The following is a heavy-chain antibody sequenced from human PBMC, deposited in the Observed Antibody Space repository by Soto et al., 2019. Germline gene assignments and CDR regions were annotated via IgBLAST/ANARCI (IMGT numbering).Heavy chain of an antibody. Sequence: EVQLVESGGGLVQPGGSLRLSCAASGFTFSTYSMNWVRQAPGKELEWVSYISSSYTTIYYADSVKGRFTISRDNAKNSLYLQMNSLRDEDTAVYYCATVHLRYYAFDIWGQGTMVIVSS. V-gene: IGHV3-48*02. CDR1: GFTFSTYS. D-gene: IGHD4-17*01. J-gene: IGHJ3*02. CDR2: ISSSYTTI. CDR3: ATVHLRYYAFDI.